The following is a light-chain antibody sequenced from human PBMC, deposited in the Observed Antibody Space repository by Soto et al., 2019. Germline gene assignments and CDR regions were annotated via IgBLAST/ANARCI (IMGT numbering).Light chain of an antibody. Sequence: QSALTQPASVSGSAGQSITISCTGTSSDVGGYNYVSWYQHHPRKAPKLMIFVVSNRPSGVSNRFPGYKSGNAASLTISGLHPEDEADYYCSSYTASNTRQIVFGTGTKLTVL. CDR2: VVS. CDR3: SSYTASNTRQIV. J-gene: IGLJ1*01. CDR1: SSDVGGYNY. V-gene: IGLV2-14*03.